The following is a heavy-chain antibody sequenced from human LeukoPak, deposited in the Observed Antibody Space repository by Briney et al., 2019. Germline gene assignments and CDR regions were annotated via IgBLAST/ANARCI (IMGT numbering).Heavy chain of an antibody. J-gene: IGHJ4*02. Sequence: PSETLSLTFAVYGGSCSGYYWSWIRQPPGKGPEWIGEINQSGSTNHNPSLKSRVTISEDTSKNQFSLKLSSVTAADTAVYYCARVVGYYDSSGYSDYWGQGTLVTVSS. CDR2: INQSGST. D-gene: IGHD3-22*01. CDR3: ARVVGYYDSSGYSDY. V-gene: IGHV4-34*01. CDR1: GGSCSGYY.